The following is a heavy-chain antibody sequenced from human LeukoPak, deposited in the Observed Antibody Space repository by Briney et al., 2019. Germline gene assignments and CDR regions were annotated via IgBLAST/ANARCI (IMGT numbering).Heavy chain of an antibody. J-gene: IGHJ4*02. V-gene: IGHV1-18*01. D-gene: IGHD2-2*01. CDR3: ARSRCSDSTSCYYFFFFDS. Sequence: YAQKFQGRVTMTTDTSTSTAYLELRSLRSDDTAVYYCARSRCSDSTSCYYFFFFDSWGQGSLVTVSS.